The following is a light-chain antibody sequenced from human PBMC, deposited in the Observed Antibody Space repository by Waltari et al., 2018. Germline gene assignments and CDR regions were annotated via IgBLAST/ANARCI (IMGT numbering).Light chain of an antibody. CDR1: QTVTSD. J-gene: IGKJ2*01. V-gene: IGKV1-39*01. Sequence: DIQMTQSPSSLSASIGDRVLITCRASQTVTSDLHWYQQRPGKPPKLLFYSASTLQSGVSSRFSGSGSGTDFTLTINNLQPDDFATFFCQQNYASPFTFGQGTKLDMK. CDR3: QQNYASPFT. CDR2: SAS.